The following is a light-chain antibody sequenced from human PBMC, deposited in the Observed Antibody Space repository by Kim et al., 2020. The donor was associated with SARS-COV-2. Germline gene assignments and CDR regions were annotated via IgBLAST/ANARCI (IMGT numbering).Light chain of an antibody. CDR1: TSNIGTNT. J-gene: IGLJ2*01. V-gene: IGLV1-44*01. Sequence: QSVLTQPPSASGTPGQRVTISCSGGTSNIGTNTVNWYQHLPGAAPKLLIYGSRARPSGVPDRFSGSHSGTSASLAISGLQSEDEADYYCAAWDDSLNGRIFGGGTQLTVL. CDR2: GSR. CDR3: AAWDDSLNGRI.